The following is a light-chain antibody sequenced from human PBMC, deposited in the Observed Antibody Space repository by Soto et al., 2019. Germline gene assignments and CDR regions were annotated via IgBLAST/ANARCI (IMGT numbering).Light chain of an antibody. CDR2: DVS. CDR3: SSYTTGRNRVI. CDR1: SSDVGGFNY. V-gene: IGLV2-14*01. Sequence: QAVVTQPASVSGSPGQSITISCSGTSSDVGGFNYVSWYQQHPGKAPKLIIFDVSNRPSGVSNRFSGSKSGSAASLTISGLQAEDEADYYCSSYTTGRNRVIFGGGTQLTVL. J-gene: IGLJ2*01.